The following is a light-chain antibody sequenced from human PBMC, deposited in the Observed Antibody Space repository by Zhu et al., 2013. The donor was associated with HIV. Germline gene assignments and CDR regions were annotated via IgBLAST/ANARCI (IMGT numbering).Light chain of an antibody. V-gene: IGKV4-1*01. CDR1: QSVLYSSNNKNY. CDR3: KFTPT. CDR2: WAS. Sequence: DIVMTQSPDSLAVSLGERATIHCKSSQSVLYSSNNKNYLAWYQQKPGQPPKLLIYWASTRESGVPDRFSGSGSGTDFTLTISSLATXKNSWSTFKFTPTF. J-gene: IGKJ1*01.